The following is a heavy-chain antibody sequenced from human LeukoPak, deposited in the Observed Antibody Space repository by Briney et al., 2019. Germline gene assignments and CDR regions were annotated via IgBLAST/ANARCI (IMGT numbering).Heavy chain of an antibody. CDR2: INTNTGNP. J-gene: IGHJ6*02. V-gene: IGHV7-4-1*02. CDR3: ARAIAAAADSDYYYYYGMDV. D-gene: IGHD6-13*01. CDR1: GYTFTSYA. Sequence: GASVKVSCKASGYTFTSYAMNWVRQAPGQGLEWMGWINTNTGNPTYAQGFTGRFVFSLDTSVSTAYLQTSSLKAEDTAVYYCARAIAAAADSDYYYYYGMDVWGQGTTVTVSS.